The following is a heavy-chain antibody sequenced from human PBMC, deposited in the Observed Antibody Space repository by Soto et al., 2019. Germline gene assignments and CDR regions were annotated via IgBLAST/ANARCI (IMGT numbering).Heavy chain of an antibody. CDR1: GFTFSSYA. CDR3: ARDSRGVEGSDAFDI. CDR2: ISYDGSNK. J-gene: IGHJ3*02. Sequence: QVQLVESGGGVVQPGRSLRLSCAASGFTFSSYALHWVRQAPGKGLEWVAVISYDGSNKYYADSGKGRFTICRDNSKNTLYLQMNSLRAEDTAVYYCARDSRGVEGSDAFDIWGQGTMVTVSS. V-gene: IGHV3-30-3*01. D-gene: IGHD3-10*01.